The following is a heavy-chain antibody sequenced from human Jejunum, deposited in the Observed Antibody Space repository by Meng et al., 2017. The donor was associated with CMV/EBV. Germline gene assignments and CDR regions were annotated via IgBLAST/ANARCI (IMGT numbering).Heavy chain of an antibody. J-gene: IGHJ4*02. D-gene: IGHD6-19*01. Sequence: VLSGTEFMKPGASVKVACQAAGYTFTSFSMNWVRHAPGQGLEWMGWININTGNPTYAQGFTGRFVFSLDTSVSTAYLQIDSLKADDTAVYYCARGNGWRFDYWGQGTLVTVSS. CDR3: ARGNGWRFDY. CDR2: ININTGNP. CDR1: GYTFTSFS. V-gene: IGHV7-4-1*01.